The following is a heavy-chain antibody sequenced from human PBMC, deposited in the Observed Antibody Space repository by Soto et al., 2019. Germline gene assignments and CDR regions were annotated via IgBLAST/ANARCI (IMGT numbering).Heavy chain of an antibody. J-gene: IGHJ5*02. V-gene: IGHV4-38-2*02. CDR3: ARGPQYYDILTGYYGPWFDP. D-gene: IGHD3-9*01. Sequence: SETLSLTCTVSGYSISSGYYWGWIRQPPGKGLEWIGSIYHSGSTYYNPSLKSRVTISVDTSKNQFSLKLSSGTAADTAVYYCARGPQYYDILTGYYGPWFDPWGQGTLVTVSS. CDR1: GYSISSGYY. CDR2: IYHSGST.